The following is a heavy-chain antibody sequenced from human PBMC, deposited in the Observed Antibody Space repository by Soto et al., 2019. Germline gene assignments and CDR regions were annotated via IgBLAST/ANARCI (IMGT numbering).Heavy chain of an antibody. V-gene: IGHV1-18*01. CDR3: ATATGDMVREISYEDY. J-gene: IGHJ4*02. CDR1: GYTFTSYG. D-gene: IGHD3-10*01. Sequence: QVQRVQCGAAVKQPGASVKVSCKASGYTFTSYGISWVRHAPGPGLECMAWISAYNGNRNYAQKLQGRVTMTTVTFTSTAYIKLRSLGSGDTAVYYCATATGDMVREISYEDYWGRGTLGTVSS. CDR2: ISAYNGNR.